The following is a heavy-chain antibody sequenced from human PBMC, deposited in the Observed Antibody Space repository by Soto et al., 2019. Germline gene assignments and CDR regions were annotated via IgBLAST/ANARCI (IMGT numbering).Heavy chain of an antibody. D-gene: IGHD2-8*01. J-gene: IGHJ4*02. Sequence: SVSNAWMNWVRQAPGKGLEWVGRIKSKTDGGTTDYAAPVKGRFTISRDDSKNTLYLQMNSLKTEDTAVYYCTTDPLGYCTNGVCYTEGGNYFDYWGQGTLVTVSS. CDR1: SVSNAW. CDR2: IKSKTDGGTT. CDR3: TTDPLGYCTNGVCYTEGGNYFDY. V-gene: IGHV3-15*07.